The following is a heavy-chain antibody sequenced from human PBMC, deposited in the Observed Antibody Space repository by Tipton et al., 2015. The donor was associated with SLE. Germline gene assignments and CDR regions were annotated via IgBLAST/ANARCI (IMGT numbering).Heavy chain of an antibody. CDR1: GGSFSGYY. J-gene: IGHJ4*02. D-gene: IGHD3-10*01. CDR2: INHSGST. Sequence: TLSLTCAVYGGSFSGYYWSWIRQPPGKGLEWIGEINHSGSTNYSPSLKSRVTISVDTSKNQFSLKLSSVTAADTAVYYCARRGSTYCFDYWGQGTLVTVSS. CDR3: ARRGSTYCFDY. V-gene: IGHV4-34*09.